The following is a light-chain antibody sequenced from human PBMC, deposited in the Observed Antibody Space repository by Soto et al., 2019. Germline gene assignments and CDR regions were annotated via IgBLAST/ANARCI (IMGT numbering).Light chain of an antibody. J-gene: IGLJ1*01. V-gene: IGLV2-14*01. CDR2: DVS. CDR3: SSYTSSSTLYV. Sequence: QSALTQPASVSGSPGQSITISCTGTSSDVGGYNYVSWYQQHPGKAPKLMIYDVSNRPSGVSNRFSGSKSGNTASLTISGLQAEDEADYSCSSYTSSSTLYVFGTGTQVTVL. CDR1: SSDVGGYNY.